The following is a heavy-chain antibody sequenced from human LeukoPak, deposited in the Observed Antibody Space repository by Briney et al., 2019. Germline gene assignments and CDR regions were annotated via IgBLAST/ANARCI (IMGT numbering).Heavy chain of an antibody. V-gene: IGHV1-2*02. D-gene: IGHD1-26*01. J-gene: IGHJ4*02. CDR2: MNPNSGGT. CDR3: ARESVGGTSSTPYFDY. Sequence: ASVKVSCKASGYTFTGYYMHWVRQAPGQGLEWMGWMNPNSGGTNYAQKFQGRVTMTRDTSISTAYMELSRLRSDDTAVYYCARESVGGTSSTPYFDYWGQGTLVTVSS. CDR1: GYTFTGYY.